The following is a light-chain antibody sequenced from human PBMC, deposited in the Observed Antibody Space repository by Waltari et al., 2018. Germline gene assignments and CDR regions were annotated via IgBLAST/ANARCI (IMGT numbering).Light chain of an antibody. CDR2: DVS. CDR3: CSYAGSSTYV. V-gene: IGLV2-23*02. CDR1: SSDVGGYNY. Sequence: QSALTQPASVSGSPGQSITISCPGTSSDVGGYNYVSWYKQHPGKAPKLMIYDVSKRPSGVSNRFSGSKSGNTASLTISGLQAEDEADYYCCSYAGSSTYVFGTGTKVTVL. J-gene: IGLJ1*01.